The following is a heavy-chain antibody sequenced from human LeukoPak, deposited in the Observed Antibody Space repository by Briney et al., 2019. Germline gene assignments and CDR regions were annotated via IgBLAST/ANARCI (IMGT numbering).Heavy chain of an antibody. CDR1: GGSFSGYY. CDR2: INHSGTT. V-gene: IGHV4-34*01. Sequence: PSGTLSLTCAVYGGSFSGYYWSWIRQPPGKGLEWIGEINHSGTTNYNPSLKSRVAISVDTSKNQFSLKLSFVTAADTAVYYCAQNGYYFESWGQGTLATVPS. CDR3: AQNGYYFES. D-gene: IGHD3-22*01. J-gene: IGHJ4*02.